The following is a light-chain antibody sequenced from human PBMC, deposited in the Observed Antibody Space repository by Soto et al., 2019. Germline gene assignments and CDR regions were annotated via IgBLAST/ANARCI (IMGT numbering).Light chain of an antibody. CDR1: QGVGDD. J-gene: IGKJ1*01. Sequence: AIQMTQSPSSLSASVGDRVTITCRASQGVGDDLDWYQQRPGKAPKVLIYAASTLQSGVPSRFSGSGSGTFFTLTISSLQPDDSATYYCLQDHDYPHTFGQGTKVEIK. CDR2: AAS. CDR3: LQDHDYPHT. V-gene: IGKV1-6*01.